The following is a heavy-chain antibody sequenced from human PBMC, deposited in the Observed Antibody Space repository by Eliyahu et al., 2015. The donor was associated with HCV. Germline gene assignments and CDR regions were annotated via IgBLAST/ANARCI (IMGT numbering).Heavy chain of an antibody. CDR2: INPKNDGT. CDR3: ASSNGWSRFNY. D-gene: IGHD6-19*01. J-gene: IGHJ4*02. V-gene: IGHV1-2*02. Sequence: QVQLVQSGAXVKKPGASVKVXCKASGYTFTXWHMHWVRQAPGQGLEWMGWINPKNDGTNYAQKFQGRVTMTRDTSTTTAYMDLSRLISDDTAVYYCASSNGWSRFNYWGQGTLVTVSS. CDR1: GYTFTXWH.